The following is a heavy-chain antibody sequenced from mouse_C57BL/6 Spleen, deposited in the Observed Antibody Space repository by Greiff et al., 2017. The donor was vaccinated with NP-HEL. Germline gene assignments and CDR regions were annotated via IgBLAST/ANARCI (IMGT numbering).Heavy chain of an antibody. D-gene: IGHD2-4*01. V-gene: IGHV1-55*01. Sequence: VQLQQPGAELVKPGASVKMSCKASGYTFTSYWITWVKQRPGQGLEWIGDIYPGSGSTNYNEKFKSKATLTVDTSSSTAYMQLSSLTSEDSAVYYGARAGDYDGYYCAMDYWGQGTSVTVSS. CDR1: GYTFTSYW. J-gene: IGHJ4*01. CDR2: IYPGSGST. CDR3: ARAGDYDGYYCAMDY.